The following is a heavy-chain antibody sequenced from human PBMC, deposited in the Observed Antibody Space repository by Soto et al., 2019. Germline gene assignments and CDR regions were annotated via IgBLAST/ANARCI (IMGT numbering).Heavy chain of an antibody. D-gene: IGHD6-19*01. Sequence: QVQLVQSGAEVKKPGASVKVSCKASGYTFTSYGIIWVRQAPGQGLEWMGWISAYNGNTNYAQKLQGRVTMTTDTSTSTAYMELRSLRSDDTAVYYCARNPFVFTVAGDDAFDIWGQGTMVTVSS. CDR3: ARNPFVFTVAGDDAFDI. CDR2: ISAYNGNT. J-gene: IGHJ3*02. CDR1: GYTFTSYG. V-gene: IGHV1-18*01.